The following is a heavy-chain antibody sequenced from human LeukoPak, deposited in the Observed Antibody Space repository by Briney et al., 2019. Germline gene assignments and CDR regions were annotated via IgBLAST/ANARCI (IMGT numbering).Heavy chain of an antibody. CDR3: ASDSATGGHYYI. CDR2: IYYSGSA. D-gene: IGHD2-8*02. CDR1: GGSISTYY. J-gene: IGHJ4*02. V-gene: IGHV4-59*01. Sequence: SETLSLTCTVSGGSISTYYWSWIRQPPGKGLEWIGYIYYSGSANYNPSLKGRVTMSVDTSKNEFSLKLTSVTAADTAVHYCASDSATGGHYYIWGQGTLVTVSS.